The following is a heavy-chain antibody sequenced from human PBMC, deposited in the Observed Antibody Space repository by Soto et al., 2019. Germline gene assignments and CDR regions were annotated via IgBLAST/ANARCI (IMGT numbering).Heavy chain of an antibody. CDR1: GFTFSSYA. CDR2: ISGSGGST. J-gene: IGHJ4*02. Sequence: EVQVLESGGGLVQPGGSLRLSCAASGFTFSSYAMSWVRQAPGKGLEWVSSISGSGGSTYYADSVKGRFTISRDNSKNTLYLQMNSLRAEDTAVYYCEKDPGEDTYWFDYWGQGTLVTVSS. D-gene: IGHD2-8*02. V-gene: IGHV3-23*01. CDR3: EKDPGEDTYWFDY.